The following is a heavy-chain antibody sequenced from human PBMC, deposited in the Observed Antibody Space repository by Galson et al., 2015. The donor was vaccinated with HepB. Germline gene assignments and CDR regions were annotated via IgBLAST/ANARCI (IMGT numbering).Heavy chain of an antibody. CDR1: GFTFSNAW. Sequence: SLRLSCAASGFTFSNAWMNWVRQAPGKGLEWVGRIKSKTDGGTTDYAAPVKGRFTISRDDSKNTLYLQMNSLKTEDTAVYYCTTGAKTYYYDSSGYWGKHYVDYWGQGTLVTVSS. CDR2: IKSKTDGGTT. V-gene: IGHV3-15*07. J-gene: IGHJ4*02. D-gene: IGHD3-22*01. CDR3: TTGAKTYYYDSSGYWGKHYVDY.